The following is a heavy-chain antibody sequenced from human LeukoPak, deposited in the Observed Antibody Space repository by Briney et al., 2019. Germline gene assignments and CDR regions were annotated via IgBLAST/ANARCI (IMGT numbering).Heavy chain of an antibody. Sequence: GGSLRLSCAASGFTFSTYSMNWVRQAPGKGLEGVSDISSTSSIIYYADSVKGRFVISRDNAKNSMYLQMNSLRAEDTAVYYCARGGGGSFDRWGQGTLVTVSS. CDR1: GFTFSTYS. CDR2: ISSTSSII. D-gene: IGHD3-10*01. CDR3: ARGGGGSFDR. V-gene: IGHV3-48*01. J-gene: IGHJ5*02.